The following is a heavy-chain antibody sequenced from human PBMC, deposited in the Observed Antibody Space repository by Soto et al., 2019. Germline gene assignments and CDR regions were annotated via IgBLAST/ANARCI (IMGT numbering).Heavy chain of an antibody. Sequence: ITLKESGPALVKPTQTLTLTCTLSGFSLSPSGVGVGWIRQPPGKALEWLALIYWDDDKRYSPSLSTRLTIAKDTSNHHFVLTMTNMDPVYTAIYFCVHRHVAAVATRHNCFDTWGQRTLVTVSS. CDR2: IYWDDDK. D-gene: IGHD6-13*01. CDR3: VHRHVAAVATRHNCFDT. CDR1: GFSLSPSGVG. J-gene: IGHJ5*02. V-gene: IGHV2-5*02.